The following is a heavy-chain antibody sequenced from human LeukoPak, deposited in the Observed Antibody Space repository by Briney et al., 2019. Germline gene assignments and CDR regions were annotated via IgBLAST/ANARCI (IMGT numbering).Heavy chain of an antibody. Sequence: GGSLRLSCAASGFTFSDYYMSWIRQAPGKGLEWVSYISSSGSTIYYADSVKGRFTISRDNAKNSLYLQMNSLRAEDTAVYYCARAVVVAATRWFDPWGQGTLVTVSS. V-gene: IGHV3-11*01. CDR2: ISSSGSTI. J-gene: IGHJ5*02. CDR1: GFTFSDYY. D-gene: IGHD2-15*01. CDR3: ARAVVVAATRWFDP.